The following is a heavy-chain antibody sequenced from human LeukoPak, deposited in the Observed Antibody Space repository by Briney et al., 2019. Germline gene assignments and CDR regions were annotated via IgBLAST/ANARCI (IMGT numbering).Heavy chain of an antibody. J-gene: IGHJ4*02. CDR2: ISYDGSNK. V-gene: IGHV3-30*18. Sequence: GGSLRLSCAATGFIYSSYVMHGVRQARGKGLEGVAVISYDGSNKYYADSAKGRFTISRDNSKNTLYLQMNSLRAEDTAVYYCAKDQTYSGYDSGYWGQGTLVTVSS. CDR3: AKDQTYSGYDSGY. D-gene: IGHD5-12*01. CDR1: GFIYSSYV.